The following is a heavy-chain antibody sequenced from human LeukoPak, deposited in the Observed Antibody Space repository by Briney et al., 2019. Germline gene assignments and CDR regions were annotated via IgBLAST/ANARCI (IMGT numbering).Heavy chain of an antibody. D-gene: IGHD5-18*01. CDR3: ARARGYSYGCDFDY. V-gene: IGHV1-2*02. Sequence: ASVKVSCKASGYTFTGYYMHWVRQAPGQGLEWMAWINPNSGGTNYAQKFQGRVTMTRDTSISTAYMELSRLRSDDTAVYYCARARGYSYGCDFDYWGQGTLVTVSS. J-gene: IGHJ4*02. CDR2: INPNSGGT. CDR1: GYTFTGYY.